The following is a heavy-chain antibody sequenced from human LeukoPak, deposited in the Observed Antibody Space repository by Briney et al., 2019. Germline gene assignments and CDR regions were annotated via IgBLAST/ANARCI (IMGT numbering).Heavy chain of an antibody. CDR2: IYYSGST. Sequence: SETLSLTCTVSGGSISTYYWSWIRQPPGKGLEWIGYIYYSGSTNYNPSLKSRVTISVDTSKNQFSLKLSSVTAADTAVYYCARFHCSSTSCYDYWGQGTLVTVSS. V-gene: IGHV4-59*12. D-gene: IGHD2-2*01. CDR1: GGSISTYY. J-gene: IGHJ4*02. CDR3: ARFHCSSTSCYDY.